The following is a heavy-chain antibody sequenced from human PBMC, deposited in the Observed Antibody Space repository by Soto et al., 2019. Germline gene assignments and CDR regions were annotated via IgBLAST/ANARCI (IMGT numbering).Heavy chain of an antibody. CDR1: RFTFSSYG. Sequence: QVQLVESGGGVVQPGRSLRLSCAASRFTFSSYGMHWVRQAPGKGLEWVAVIWYDGSNKYYADSVKGRFTISRDNSKNTLYLQMNSLRAEDTAVYYCARTYYYDSSGYPNPNYYYGMDVWGQGTTVTVSS. D-gene: IGHD3-22*01. J-gene: IGHJ6*02. CDR2: IWYDGSNK. V-gene: IGHV3-33*01. CDR3: ARTYYYDSSGYPNPNYYYGMDV.